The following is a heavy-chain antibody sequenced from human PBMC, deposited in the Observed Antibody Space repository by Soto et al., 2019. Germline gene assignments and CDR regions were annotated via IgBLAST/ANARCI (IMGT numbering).Heavy chain of an antibody. J-gene: IGHJ4*02. CDR2: IITISGAA. V-gene: IGHV1-69*06. CDR3: ARDMTRTVVHYFDF. CDR1: AGTFSNYV. Sequence: QVQLVQSGAEVKKPWSSVKVSCKASAGTFSNYVVNWVRQAPGQGLEWMGRIITISGAANYAQKFQGRVTINADKSTSTSYMALSSLRYEDTAVYYCARDMTRTVVHYFDFWGQGTLGTVSS. D-gene: IGHD1-7*01.